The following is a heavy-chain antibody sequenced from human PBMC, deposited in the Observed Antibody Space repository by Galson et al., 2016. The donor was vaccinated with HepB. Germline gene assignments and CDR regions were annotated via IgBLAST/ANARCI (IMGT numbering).Heavy chain of an antibody. CDR3: VRRREKDY. J-gene: IGHJ4*02. CDR2: INFDGSTT. Sequence: SLRLSCAASGFTFSSYWMHWVRQAPGKGLVWVSRINFDGSTTTYADSVKGRFTISRDNTKNTLYLQMNSLRAEDAAVYYCVRRREKDYWGQGTLVTVSS. D-gene: IGHD1-26*01. V-gene: IGHV3-74*01. CDR1: GFTFSSYW.